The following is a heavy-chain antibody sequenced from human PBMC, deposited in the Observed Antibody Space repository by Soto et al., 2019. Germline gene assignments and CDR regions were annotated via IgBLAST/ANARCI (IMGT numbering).Heavy chain of an antibody. D-gene: IGHD1-1*01. Sequence: PSETLSLTCTVSGGSISSGGYYWSWIRQHPGKGLEWIGYIYYSGSTYYNPSLKSRVTISVDTSKNQFSLKLSSVTAADTAVYYCARDTRPGTLSIYLDYWGQGTLVTVSS. CDR2: IYYSGST. CDR1: GGSISSGGYY. V-gene: IGHV4-30-4*08. J-gene: IGHJ4*02. CDR3: ARDTRPGTLSIYLDY.